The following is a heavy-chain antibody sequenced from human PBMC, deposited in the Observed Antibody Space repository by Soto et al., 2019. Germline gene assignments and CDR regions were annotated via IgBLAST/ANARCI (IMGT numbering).Heavy chain of an antibody. J-gene: IGHJ4*02. CDR2: IYWDDDN. Sequence: QITLKESGPTLVKPTQTLTLNCTFSGFSLSSRAVGVGWIRQPPGKALEWLALIYWDDDNHYSPSPRSRLTVTKDTSRNQVVLTMTNMDPVDTATYYCAHGSGWLFDHWGQGVLVTVSS. CDR1: GFSLSSRAVG. V-gene: IGHV2-5*02. CDR3: AHGSGWLFDH. D-gene: IGHD3-22*01.